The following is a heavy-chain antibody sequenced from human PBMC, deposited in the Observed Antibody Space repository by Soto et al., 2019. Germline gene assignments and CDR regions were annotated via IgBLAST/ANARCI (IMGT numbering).Heavy chain of an antibody. CDR2: IYYSGST. J-gene: IGHJ5*02. CDR1: GGSISRYY. CDR3: ARGGGDYVWFDP. V-gene: IGHV4-59*01. D-gene: IGHD2-21*02. Sequence: SETLSLTCTVSGGSISRYYWSWIRQPPGKGLEWIGYIYYSGSTNYNPSLKSRVTISVDTSKNQFSLKLSSVTAADTAVYYCARGGGDYVWFDPWGQGTLVTVS.